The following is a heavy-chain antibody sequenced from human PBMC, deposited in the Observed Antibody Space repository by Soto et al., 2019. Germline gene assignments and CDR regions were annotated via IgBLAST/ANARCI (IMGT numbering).Heavy chain of an antibody. Sequence: PSETLSLTCAVYGGSFSGYYWSWIRQPPGKGLEWIGEINHSGSTNYNPSIKSQVTISVDTSKNQFSLKLSSVTAADTTENYCAREAVTTPTIYYYYYYGMDVWGQGTTVTVSS. D-gene: IGHD1-1*01. CDR3: AREAVTTPTIYYYYYYGMDV. CDR2: INHSGST. J-gene: IGHJ6*02. V-gene: IGHV4-34*01. CDR1: GGSFSGYY.